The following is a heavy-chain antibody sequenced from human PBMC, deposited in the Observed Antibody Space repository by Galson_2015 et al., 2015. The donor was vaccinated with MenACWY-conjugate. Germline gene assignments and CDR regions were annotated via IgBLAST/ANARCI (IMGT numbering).Heavy chain of an antibody. CDR1: GGTFSSYA. J-gene: IGHJ2*01. Sequence: SVKVSCKASGGTFSSYAISWVRQAPGQGLEWMGWISAYNGNTNYAQKLQGRVTMTTDTSTSTAYMELRSLRSDDTAVYYCARCPGKATRNWYFDLWGRGTLVTVSS. CDR3: ARCPGKATRNWYFDL. CDR2: ISAYNGNT. V-gene: IGHV1-18*01. D-gene: IGHD5-12*01.